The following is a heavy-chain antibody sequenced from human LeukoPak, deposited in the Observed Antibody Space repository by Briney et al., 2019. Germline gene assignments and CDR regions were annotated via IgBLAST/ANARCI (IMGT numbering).Heavy chain of an antibody. Sequence: PGGSLRLSCAASGFTFSSYAMSWVRQAPGKGLEWVSAISGSGGSTYYADSVKGRSTISRDNSKNTLYLQMNSLRAEDTAVYYCASLSSGWYLFDYWGQGTLVTVSS. J-gene: IGHJ4*02. CDR1: GFTFSSYA. D-gene: IGHD6-19*01. CDR2: ISGSGGST. V-gene: IGHV3-23*01. CDR3: ASLSSGWYLFDY.